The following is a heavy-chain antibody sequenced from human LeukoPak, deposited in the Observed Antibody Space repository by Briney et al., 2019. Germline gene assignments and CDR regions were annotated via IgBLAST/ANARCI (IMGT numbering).Heavy chain of an antibody. Sequence: GGSLRLSCAASGFTFSSNAMSWVRQAPGKGLEWVSAISGSGGSTYYADSVKGRFTISRDNSKNTLYLQMNSLRAEDTAVYYCANQYYYDSSGYLRAFDIWGQGTMVTVSS. CDR2: ISGSGGST. D-gene: IGHD3-22*01. V-gene: IGHV3-23*01. CDR1: GFTFSSNA. CDR3: ANQYYYDSSGYLRAFDI. J-gene: IGHJ3*02.